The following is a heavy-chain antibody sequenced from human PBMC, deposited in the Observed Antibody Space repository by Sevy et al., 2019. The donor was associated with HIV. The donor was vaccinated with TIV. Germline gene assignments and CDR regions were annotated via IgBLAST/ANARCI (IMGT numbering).Heavy chain of an antibody. CDR1: GYTFTGYY. J-gene: IGHJ6*02. CDR2: INPNSGGT. Sequence: ASVKVSCKASGYTFTGYYMHWVRQAPGQGLEWMGRINPNSGGTNYAQKFQGRVTMTRDTSISTAYMELSRLRSDDTAVYYCAGDGKVVAATRSYYYYGMDVWGQGTTVTVSS. V-gene: IGHV1-2*06. D-gene: IGHD2-15*01. CDR3: AGDGKVVAATRSYYYYGMDV.